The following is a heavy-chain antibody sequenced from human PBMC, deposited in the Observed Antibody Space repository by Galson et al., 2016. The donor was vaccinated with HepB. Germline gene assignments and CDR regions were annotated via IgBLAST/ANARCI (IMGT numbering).Heavy chain of an antibody. CDR1: GDSINNENYY. J-gene: IGHJ5*02. CDR2: IYYNGNT. V-gene: IGHV4-31*03. CDR3: ARVAGYTASSGEEWFDP. Sequence: TLSLTCTVSGDSINNENYYWSWIRQHPGEGLEFIGFIYYNGNTYYNPSLKSRVTISVDTSKNQFSLKLTSMTAAATAVYYCARVAGYTASSGEEWFDPWGQGTLVTVSS. D-gene: IGHD3-16*01.